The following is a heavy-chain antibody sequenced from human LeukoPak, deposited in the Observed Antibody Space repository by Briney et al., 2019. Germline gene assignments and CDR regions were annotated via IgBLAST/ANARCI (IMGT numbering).Heavy chain of an antibody. Sequence: GASVKVSCKASGYTSTSYDINWVRQATRHGLEWMGWVNPNSGNTGYAQKFQGRVTMPRHTSIRTAYMELGSLRSEDAAVYYCARGIKTRIQLWSLNYWGQGTLVTVSS. CDR3: ARGIKTRIQLWSLNY. D-gene: IGHD5-18*01. CDR2: VNPNSGNT. CDR1: GYTSTSYD. V-gene: IGHV1-8*01. J-gene: IGHJ4*02.